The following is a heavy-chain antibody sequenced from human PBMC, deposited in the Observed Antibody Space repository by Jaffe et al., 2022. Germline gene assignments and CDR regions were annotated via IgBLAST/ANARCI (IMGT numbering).Heavy chain of an antibody. Sequence: QVQLQESGPGLVKPSETLSLTCTVSGGSISSSSYYWGWIRQPPGKGLEWIGIVSYSGSSYYSPSLRGRVTISGDTTNNQFSLMLSSVTAADSATYYCARRPTEPYCSGGTCHDTGAFDIWGQGTTVIVSS. J-gene: IGHJ3*02. CDR3: ARRPTEPYCSGGTCHDTGAFDI. V-gene: IGHV4-39*01. CDR2: VSYSGSS. D-gene: IGHD2-15*01. CDR1: GGSISSSSYY.